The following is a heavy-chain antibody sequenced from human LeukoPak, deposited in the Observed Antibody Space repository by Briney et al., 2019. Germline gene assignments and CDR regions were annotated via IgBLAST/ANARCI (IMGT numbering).Heavy chain of an antibody. D-gene: IGHD4-11*01. CDR2: INHSGST. Sequence: SETLSLTCAVYGRSFSGYYWSWIRQPPGKGLEWIGEINHSGSTNYNPSLKSRVTTSVDTSKNQFSLKLISVTAADTAVYYCARGRPSYSSLHIWFDPWGQGTLVTVSS. V-gene: IGHV4-34*01. J-gene: IGHJ5*02. CDR3: ARGRPSYSSLHIWFDP. CDR1: GRSFSGYY.